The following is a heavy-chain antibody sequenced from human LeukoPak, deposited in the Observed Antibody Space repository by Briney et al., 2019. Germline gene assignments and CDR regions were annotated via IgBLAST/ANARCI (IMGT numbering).Heavy chain of an antibody. V-gene: IGHV3-48*03. CDR1: GFSFSSYE. D-gene: IGHD1-1*01. CDR3: ARGHWNAKAYYYHTNV. Sequence: PGGSLGLSCAASGFSFSSYEMNWVHQAPGKGLEWVSYIRSSGDTIYYADSVKGRFTISRDNARNSLYLQMNSLRAEDTAVYFCARGHWNAKAYYYHTNVWGKGTTVTVSS. J-gene: IGHJ6*03. CDR2: IRSSGDTI.